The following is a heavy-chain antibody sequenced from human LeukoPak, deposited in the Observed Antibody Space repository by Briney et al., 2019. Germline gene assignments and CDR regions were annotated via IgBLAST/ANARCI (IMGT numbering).Heavy chain of an antibody. V-gene: IGHV4-39*01. D-gene: IGHD4-17*01. CDR3: ARVDYGDYRFDY. CDR2: LSYTGSS. Sequence: PSETLSLTCTVSGGSISTNNYYWGWIRQPPGKGLEWIGGLSYTGSSYYNPSLKSPVTISGDTSKNQFALKVRSVTAADTAVYYCARVDYGDYRFDYWGQGTLVTVSS. CDR1: GGSISTNNYY. J-gene: IGHJ4*02.